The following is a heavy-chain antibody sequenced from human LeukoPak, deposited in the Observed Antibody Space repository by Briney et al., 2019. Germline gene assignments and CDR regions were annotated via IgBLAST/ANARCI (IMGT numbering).Heavy chain of an antibody. D-gene: IGHD3-22*01. CDR3: ARDLGQYYDTSDNWFDP. CDR2: INSDGINT. Sequence: GGSLRLSCAASGFTVSSNYMSWVRQAPGKGLVWVSRINSDGINTSYADSVKGRFTISRDNAKNTLNLQMNSLRAEDAAVYYCARDLGQYYDTSDNWFDPWGQGTLVTVSS. CDR1: GFTVSSNY. J-gene: IGHJ5*02. V-gene: IGHV3-74*01.